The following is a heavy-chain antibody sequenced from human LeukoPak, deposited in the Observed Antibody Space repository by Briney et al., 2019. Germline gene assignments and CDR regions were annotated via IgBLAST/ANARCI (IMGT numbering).Heavy chain of an antibody. D-gene: IGHD6-13*01. V-gene: IGHV4-39*07. CDR2: IYYSGSA. J-gene: IGHJ4*02. Sequence: SETLSLTCTVSGDSVNSGAHYWSWIRQSPGKGLEWIGNIYYSGSAYYNPSLKSRVTMSVDTSKNQFSLKLSSVTAADTAVYYCARKPIVSSAWYYFDYWGQGTLVTVSS. CDR3: ARKPIVSSAWYYFDY. CDR1: GDSVNSGAHY.